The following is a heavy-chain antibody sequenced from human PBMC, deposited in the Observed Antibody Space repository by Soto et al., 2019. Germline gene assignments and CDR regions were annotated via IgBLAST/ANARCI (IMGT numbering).Heavy chain of an antibody. Sequence: QVQLQESGPGLVKPSQTLSLTCTVSGGSISSGGYYWSWIRQHPGKGLEWIGYIYYSGSTYYNPSLKSRVTISVDTSKTQFSLKLSSVTAADTAVYYCARGACSSTSLLGSCYYYYYMDVWGKGTTVTVSS. CDR1: GGSISSGGYY. J-gene: IGHJ6*03. CDR2: IYYSGST. D-gene: IGHD2-2*01. CDR3: ARGACSSTSLLGSCYYYYYMDV. V-gene: IGHV4-31*03.